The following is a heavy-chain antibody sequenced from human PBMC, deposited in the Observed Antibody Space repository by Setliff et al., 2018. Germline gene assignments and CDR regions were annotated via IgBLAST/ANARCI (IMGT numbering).Heavy chain of an antibody. CDR1: GGSISIYF. D-gene: IGHD6-19*01. CDR2: ISTSGST. Sequence: SETLSLTCSVSGGSISIYFWNWIRQPAGKGLEWIGRISTSGSTTYNPSLKSRVTMSVDTSKNHFSLKLSSVTAADTAAYYCARDTGWYYFDYWGQGTLVTVSS. CDR3: ARDTGWYYFDY. V-gene: IGHV4-4*07. J-gene: IGHJ4*02.